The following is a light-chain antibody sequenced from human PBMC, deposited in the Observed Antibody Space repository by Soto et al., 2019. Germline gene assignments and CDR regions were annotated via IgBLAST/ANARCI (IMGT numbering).Light chain of an antibody. CDR3: QQYDHLYT. CDR2: DAS. J-gene: IGKJ5*01. Sequence: DIQLTQSPSSLSASVGDRVTITCQASQDIKHYLNWYQQKPGKAPKLLIYDASTLEIGVPSRFSGSGSGTDFTFTITSLQPEDFATYYCQQYDHLYTFGQGTRLE. CDR1: QDIKHY. V-gene: IGKV1-33*01.